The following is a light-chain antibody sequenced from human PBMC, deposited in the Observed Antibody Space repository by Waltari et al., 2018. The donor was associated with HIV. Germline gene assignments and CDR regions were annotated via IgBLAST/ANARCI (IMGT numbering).Light chain of an antibody. Sequence: DIQLTQSPSSLSASLGDRITINCRASQDVSSYLNWYRHRPVTAPQLLIYVPSNLQNGVPSRFIAFGSGTDFSSTIDGLQREDFATYCCQQSYTAPRTFGLGTKVE. CDR2: VPS. J-gene: IGKJ1*01. V-gene: IGKV1-39*01. CDR1: QDVSSY. CDR3: QQSYTAPRT.